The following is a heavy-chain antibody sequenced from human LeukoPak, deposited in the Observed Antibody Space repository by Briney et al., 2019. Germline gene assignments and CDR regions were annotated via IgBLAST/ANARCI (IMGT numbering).Heavy chain of an antibody. Sequence: SETLSLTCGVSGGSISSGNWWSWVRQPPGKGLEWIGEIYHGGSTNYNPSLRSRVTISVDKSKNQFSLKLSSVTAADMAIYYCARDGSWGHLGYWGQGTLVTVSS. J-gene: IGHJ4*02. CDR2: IYHGGST. CDR1: GGSISSGNW. V-gene: IGHV4-4*02. CDR3: ARDGSWGHLGY. D-gene: IGHD3-10*01.